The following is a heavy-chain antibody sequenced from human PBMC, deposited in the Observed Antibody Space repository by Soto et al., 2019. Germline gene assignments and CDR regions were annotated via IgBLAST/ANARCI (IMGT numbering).Heavy chain of an antibody. CDR2: ISSSSSTI. D-gene: IGHD2-2*01. CDR1: VFTFSSYS. CDR3: ARYCSSTSCYSDDAFDI. J-gene: IGHJ3*02. Sequence: GSLRLSGAASVFTFSSYSMNWVRQAPGKGLEWVSYISSSSSTIYYADSVKGRFTISRDNAKNSLYLQMNSLRDEDTAVYYCARYCSSTSCYSDDAFDIWGQGTMVTVSS. V-gene: IGHV3-48*02.